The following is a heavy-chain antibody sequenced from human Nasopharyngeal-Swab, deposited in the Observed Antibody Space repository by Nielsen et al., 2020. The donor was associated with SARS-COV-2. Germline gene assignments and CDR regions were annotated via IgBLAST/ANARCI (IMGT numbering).Heavy chain of an antibody. Sequence: GESLKISCAASGFTLSSYGMHWVRQAPGKGLEWVAVIWYDGSNKYYADSVKGRFTISRDNSKNTLYLQMNSLRAEDTAVYYCARGKGTVAGTLFDYWGQGTLVTVSS. J-gene: IGHJ4*02. V-gene: IGHV3-33*01. CDR2: IWYDGSNK. CDR3: ARGKGTVAGTLFDY. D-gene: IGHD6-19*01. CDR1: GFTLSSYG.